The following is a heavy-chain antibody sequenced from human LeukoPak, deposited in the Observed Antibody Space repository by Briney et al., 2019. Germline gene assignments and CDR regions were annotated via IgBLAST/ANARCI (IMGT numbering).Heavy chain of an antibody. Sequence: SETLPLTCTVSGYSISSGYYWGWIRQPPGKGLEWIGSIYHSGGTYYNPSPKSRVTISIDTSKNQFSLKLSSVTAADTAVYYCARVWVELGLDYWGQGTLVTVSS. J-gene: IGHJ4*02. V-gene: IGHV4-38-2*02. CDR1: GYSISSGYY. CDR3: ARVWVELGLDY. CDR2: IYHSGGT. D-gene: IGHD7-27*01.